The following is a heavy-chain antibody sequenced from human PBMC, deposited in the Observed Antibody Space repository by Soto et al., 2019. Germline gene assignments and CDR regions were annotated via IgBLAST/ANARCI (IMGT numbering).Heavy chain of an antibody. J-gene: IGHJ4*02. CDR2: ISGSGGST. D-gene: IGHD4-17*01. Sequence: GGSLRLSCAASGFNFSSYAMSWVRQAPGKGLEWVSAISGSGGSTYYADSVKGRFTISRDNSKNTLYLQMNSLRAEDTAVYYCAKATSYGSAEDFDYWGQGTLVTVSS. V-gene: IGHV3-23*01. CDR3: AKATSYGSAEDFDY. CDR1: GFNFSSYA.